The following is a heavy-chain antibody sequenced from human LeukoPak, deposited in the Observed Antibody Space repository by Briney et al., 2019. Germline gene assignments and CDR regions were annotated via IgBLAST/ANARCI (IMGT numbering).Heavy chain of an antibody. CDR1: GGSFSGYY. J-gene: IGHJ5*02. V-gene: IGHV4-34*01. D-gene: IGHD6-13*01. CDR3: ARARSGIAGFDP. CDR2: INHSGST. Sequence: KASETLSLTCAVYGGSFSGYYWSWLRQPPGKGLEWIGEINHSGSTNYNPSLKSRVTISVDTSKNQFSLKLSSVTAADTAVYYCARARSGIAGFDPWGQGTLVTVS.